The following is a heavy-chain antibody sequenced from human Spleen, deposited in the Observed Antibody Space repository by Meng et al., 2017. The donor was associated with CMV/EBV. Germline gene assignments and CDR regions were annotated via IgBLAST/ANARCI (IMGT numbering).Heavy chain of an antibody. Sequence: GGSLRLSCAASGFTFSSYSMNWVRQAPGKGLEWVSLISWHGGSTYYADSVKGRFTISRDNSKNSVYLQMNSLTAEDTALYYCAKEDSVKEAFDIWGQGTMVTVSS. J-gene: IGHJ3*02. CDR1: GFTFSSYS. CDR2: ISWHGGST. D-gene: IGHD4-17*01. CDR3: AKEDSVKEAFDI. V-gene: IGHV3-43D*03.